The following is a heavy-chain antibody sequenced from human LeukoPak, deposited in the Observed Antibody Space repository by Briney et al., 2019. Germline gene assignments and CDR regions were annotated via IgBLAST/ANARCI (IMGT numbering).Heavy chain of an antibody. D-gene: IGHD2-15*01. CDR2: IYYSGST. Sequence: SETLSLTCTVSGGSISSYYWSWIRQPPGKGLEWIGYIYYSGSTNYNPSLKSRVTISVDTSKNQFSLKLSSVTAADTAVYYCARDRYGVVAATYYYYGMDVWGQGTTVTVSS. V-gene: IGHV4-59*01. J-gene: IGHJ6*02. CDR1: GGSISSYY. CDR3: ARDRYGVVAATYYYYGMDV.